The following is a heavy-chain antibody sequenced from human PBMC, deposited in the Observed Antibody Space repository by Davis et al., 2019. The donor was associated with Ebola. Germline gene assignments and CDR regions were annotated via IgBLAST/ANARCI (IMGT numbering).Heavy chain of an antibody. D-gene: IGHD1-1*01. CDR3: ARAQFPTTSDH. CDR2: ISYDGSNK. CDR1: GFTFSSYA. J-gene: IGHJ4*02. Sequence: GESLKISCAASGFTFSSYAMHWVRQAPGKGLEWVAVISYDGSNKYYADSVKGRFTISRDNSQNTLSLQMNSLRSDDTAVYYCARAQFPTTSDHWGQGTLVTVSS. V-gene: IGHV3-30-3*01.